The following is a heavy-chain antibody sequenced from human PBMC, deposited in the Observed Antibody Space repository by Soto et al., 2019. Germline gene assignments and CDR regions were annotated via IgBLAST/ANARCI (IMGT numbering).Heavy chain of an antibody. CDR2: ISSNGGST. Sequence: GGSVRLSCSASGFTFSSYAMHWVRQAPGKGLEYVSAISSNGGSTFYADSVRGRFTISRDNSKNTLYLQMSSLRAEDTAVYYCVKNTAAGTPHYFDYWGQGTLVTVSS. D-gene: IGHD6-13*01. V-gene: IGHV3-64D*08. CDR3: VKNTAAGTPHYFDY. J-gene: IGHJ4*02. CDR1: GFTFSSYA.